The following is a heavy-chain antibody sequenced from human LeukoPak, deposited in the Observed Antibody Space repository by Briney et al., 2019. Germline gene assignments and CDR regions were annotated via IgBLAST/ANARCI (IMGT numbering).Heavy chain of an antibody. D-gene: IGHD4-17*01. Sequence: GGSLRLSCAASGFTVSSNYMSWVRQAPGKGQEWVSVIYSGGSTYYADSVKGRFTISRDNSKNTLYLQTDSLRAEDTAVYYCAQHDYGDYFPYYMDVWGKGTTVTVSS. CDR1: GFTVSSNY. CDR2: IYSGGST. J-gene: IGHJ6*03. CDR3: AQHDYGDYFPYYMDV. V-gene: IGHV3-53*01.